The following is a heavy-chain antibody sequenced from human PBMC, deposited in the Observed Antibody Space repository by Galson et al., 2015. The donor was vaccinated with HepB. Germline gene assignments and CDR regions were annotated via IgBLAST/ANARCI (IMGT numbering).Heavy chain of an antibody. D-gene: IGHD5-18*01. CDR2: INHSGST. Sequence: SETLSLTCAVYGGSFSGYYWSWIRQPPGKGLEWIGEINHSGSTNYNPSLKSRVTISVDTSKNQFSLKLSSVTAADTAVYYCARDRSGDSSSTAMVAPHGMDVWGQGTTVTVSS. J-gene: IGHJ6*02. CDR1: GGSFSGYY. CDR3: ARDRSGDSSSTAMVAPHGMDV. V-gene: IGHV4-34*01.